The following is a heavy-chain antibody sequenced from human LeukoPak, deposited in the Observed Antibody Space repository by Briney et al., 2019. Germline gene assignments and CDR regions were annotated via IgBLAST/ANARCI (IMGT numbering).Heavy chain of an antibody. J-gene: IGHJ6*02. Sequence: ASVKVSCKASGYTFTGYYMHWVRQAPGQGLEWMGGIIPIFGTANYAQKFQGRVTITADESTSTAYMELSSLRSEDTAVYYCARDATYPDYYYYYGMDVWGQGTTVTVSS. V-gene: IGHV1-69*13. CDR2: IIPIFGTA. D-gene: IGHD1-26*01. CDR3: ARDATYPDYYYYYGMDV. CDR1: GYTFTGYY.